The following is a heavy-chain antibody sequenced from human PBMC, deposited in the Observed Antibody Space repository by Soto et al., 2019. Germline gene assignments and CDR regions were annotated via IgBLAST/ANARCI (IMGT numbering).Heavy chain of an antibody. Sequence: GGLLRLSCAASGYTFSSYVMSWVRQAPGKGLEWVSAMSGGGSTYYADSVKGRFTISRDNSKNTLYLQMNSLRAEDTAVYFCAKRKTGDCSSCYDYWGQGTLVTVSS. V-gene: IGHV3-23*01. J-gene: IGHJ4*02. CDR2: MSGGGST. CDR3: AKRKTGDCSSCYDY. CDR1: GYTFSSYV. D-gene: IGHD6-13*01.